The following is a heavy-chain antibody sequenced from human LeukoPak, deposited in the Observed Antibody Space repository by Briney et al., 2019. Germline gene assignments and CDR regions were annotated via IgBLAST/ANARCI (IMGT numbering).Heavy chain of an antibody. CDR1: GFTFSSYW. CDR2: IKEDGSEK. Sequence: PGGSLRLSCAVSGFTFSSYWMNWVRQAPGKGLEWVANIKEDGSEKYYVDSVKGRFTISRDNAKKSLYLQMNSLRAEDTAVYYCARDLYRIVVVPHYFDYWGQGTLVTVSS. J-gene: IGHJ4*02. D-gene: IGHD3-22*01. V-gene: IGHV3-7*01. CDR3: ARDLYRIVVVPHYFDY.